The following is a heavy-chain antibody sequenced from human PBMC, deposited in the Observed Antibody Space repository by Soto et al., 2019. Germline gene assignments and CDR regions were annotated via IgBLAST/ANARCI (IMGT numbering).Heavy chain of an antibody. CDR1: GYTFTHYY. Sequence: QVQLVQSGAEVRKPGASVKVSCRTSGYTFTHYYIPWVRQGPGQGLEWLGIINPASGGTNYAHEFQGRVTMTMDTSTTTVYMELSGLRAEDTAVFFCGRDLAAGDHWGQGTLVTVSS. CDR3: GRDLAAGDH. CDR2: INPASGGT. V-gene: IGHV1-46*01. D-gene: IGHD6-13*01. J-gene: IGHJ4*02.